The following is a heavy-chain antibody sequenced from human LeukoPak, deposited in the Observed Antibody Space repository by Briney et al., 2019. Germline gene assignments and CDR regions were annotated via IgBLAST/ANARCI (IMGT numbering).Heavy chain of an antibody. CDR1: GFTVSGNY. CDR2: IYTGGTT. CDR3: ASGPTYGYVRVILY. J-gene: IGHJ4*02. V-gene: IGHV3-53*05. D-gene: IGHD3-16*01. Sequence: GGSLRLSCAVSGFTVSGNYMTWVRQAPGKGLEWVSVIYTGGTTYYRDSVKGRFTISRDNSKNTVYLRMDSLRPEDTAVYYCASGPTYGYVRVILYWGQGTLVTVSS.